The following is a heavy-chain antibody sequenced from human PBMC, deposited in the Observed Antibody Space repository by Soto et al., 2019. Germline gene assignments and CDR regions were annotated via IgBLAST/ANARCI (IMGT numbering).Heavy chain of an antibody. CDR2: IRSKANGGTT. D-gene: IGHD6-6*01. V-gene: IGHV3-49*03. Sequence: GGSLRLSCTASGFTFGDYAMSWFRQAPGKGLEWVGFIRSKANGGTTAYAASVKGRFTISRDDSKNMAYLQMNSLKTEDTAVYYCTRPPNEYSSSSGYWGQGTLVTVSS. CDR3: TRPPNEYSSSSGY. J-gene: IGHJ4*02. CDR1: GFTFGDYA.